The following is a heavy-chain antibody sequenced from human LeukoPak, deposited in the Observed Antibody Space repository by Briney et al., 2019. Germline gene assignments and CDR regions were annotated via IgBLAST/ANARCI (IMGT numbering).Heavy chain of an antibody. Sequence: GGSLRLSCAASGFTFSSYAMSWVRQAPGKGLEWVAAITYSDGCTNYADSVKGRFTISRDDPKNTLYLQMNSLRAEDTAVYYCAKRTQSSWYYDFWGQGTLVTVSS. CDR3: AKRTQSSWYYDF. CDR2: ITYSDGCT. D-gene: IGHD6-13*01. CDR1: GFTFSSYA. V-gene: IGHV3-23*01. J-gene: IGHJ4*02.